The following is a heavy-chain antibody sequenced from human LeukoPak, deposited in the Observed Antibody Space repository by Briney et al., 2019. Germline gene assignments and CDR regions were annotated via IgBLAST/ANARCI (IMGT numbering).Heavy chain of an antibody. V-gene: IGHV3-7*01. D-gene: IGHD4-23*01. CDR2: INQDGSEK. Sequence: GGSLRLSCAASGSTLSSYWMSWVRQAPGKGLEWVANINQDGSEKYYVDSVKGRLTISRDNAKNSLYLQINSLRAEDTAMYYCARDLPLVRWRASPPEIWGQGTMVTVSS. CDR3: ARDLPLVRWRASPPEI. CDR1: GSTLSSYW. J-gene: IGHJ3*02.